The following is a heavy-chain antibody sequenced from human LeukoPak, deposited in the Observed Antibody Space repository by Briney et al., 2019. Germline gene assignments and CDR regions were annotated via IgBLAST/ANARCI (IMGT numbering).Heavy chain of an antibody. J-gene: IGHJ6*02. V-gene: IGHV1-69*01. D-gene: IGHD5-12*01. Sequence: SVKVSCKASGGTFSSYAISWVRQAPGQGLEWMGGIIPIFGTANYAQKFQGRVTITADESTSTAYMELSSLRSEDTAVYYCARAGGGYDPNYYHSGMDVWGQGTTVTVSS. CDR2: IIPIFGTA. CDR3: ARAGGGYDPNYYHSGMDV. CDR1: GGTFSSYA.